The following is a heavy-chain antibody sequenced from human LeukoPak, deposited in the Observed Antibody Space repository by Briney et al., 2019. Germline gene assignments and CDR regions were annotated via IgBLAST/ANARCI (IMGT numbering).Heavy chain of an antibody. Sequence: ASVKVSCKAAGYTFTSYGISWVRQAPGQGLEWRGWICAYNGNTNYAQKLQGRVIMTTATSTSTAYLELRSLRSDHTAVYYCPRSIFGVVILPESSFDYWGQGTLVTVSS. J-gene: IGHJ4*02. D-gene: IGHD3-3*01. CDR3: PRSIFGVVILPESSFDY. CDR2: ICAYNGNT. CDR1: GYTFTSYG. V-gene: IGHV1-18*01.